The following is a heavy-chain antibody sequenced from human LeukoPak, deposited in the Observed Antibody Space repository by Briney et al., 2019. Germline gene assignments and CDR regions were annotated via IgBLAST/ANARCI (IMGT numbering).Heavy chain of an antibody. Sequence: GGSLRLSCSASGFTFSRYAMHWVRQAPGKGLEYVSGINDNGGRTHYGDSVKGRFSISRDNSKNTLYLQMSTLRAEDTALYYCVKDVGGSYAFDYWGQGILVTVAS. J-gene: IGHJ4*02. CDR3: VKDVGGSYAFDY. CDR1: GFTFSRYA. V-gene: IGHV3-64D*09. CDR2: INDNGGRT. D-gene: IGHD1-26*01.